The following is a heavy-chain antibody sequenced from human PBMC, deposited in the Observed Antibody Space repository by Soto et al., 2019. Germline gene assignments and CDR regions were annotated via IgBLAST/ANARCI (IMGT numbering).Heavy chain of an antibody. J-gene: IGHJ6*02. Sequence: QVQLVQSGAEVKKPGSSVKVSCKASGGTFSSYTISWVRQAPGQGLEWMGRIIPILGIANYAQKFQGRVTSTADKSTSTTYMGLGSLRSEDTAVYYCAREGCGGDCYLYYGMDVWGQGTTVTVSS. CDR2: IIPILGIA. D-gene: IGHD2-21*02. CDR3: AREGCGGDCYLYYGMDV. V-gene: IGHV1-69*08. CDR1: GGTFSSYT.